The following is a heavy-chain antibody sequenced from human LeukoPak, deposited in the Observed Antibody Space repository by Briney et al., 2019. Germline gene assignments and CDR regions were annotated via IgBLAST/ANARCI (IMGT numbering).Heavy chain of an antibody. J-gene: IGHJ6*03. CDR1: GYSISSGYY. CDR3: ARARWSREDYYYYMDV. D-gene: IGHD3-10*01. V-gene: IGHV4-38-2*02. Sequence: NPSETLSLTCTVSGYSISSGYYWGWIRQSPGKGLEWIGSIYHSGSTYYNPSLKSRVTISVDTSKNQFSLKLSSVTAADTAVYYCARARWSREDYYYYMDVWGKGTTVTISS. CDR2: IYHSGST.